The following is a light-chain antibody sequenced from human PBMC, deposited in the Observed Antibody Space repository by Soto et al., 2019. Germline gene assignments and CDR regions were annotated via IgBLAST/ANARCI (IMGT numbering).Light chain of an antibody. Sequence: EIVLTQSPGTLSLSPGERATLSCRASQTVSSNLAWYQQKPAQAPRLLIYGASSRATGIPDRFSGSGSGTDFTLTVSRLEPEDFAVYFCQHYGTFGPGTKVDIK. V-gene: IGKV3-20*01. CDR3: QHYGT. CDR1: QTVSSN. CDR2: GAS. J-gene: IGKJ3*01.